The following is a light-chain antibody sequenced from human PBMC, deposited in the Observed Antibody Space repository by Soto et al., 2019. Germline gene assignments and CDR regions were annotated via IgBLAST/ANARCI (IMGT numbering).Light chain of an antibody. CDR1: SSDVGYYNY. CDR2: DVS. Sequence: QSALTQPASVSGSPGQSITISCTGTSSDVGYYNYVSWYQQYAGQGPKVMIYDVSNRPSGVSSRFSGSKSGNTASLTISGLQAEDEADYYCSSYTSSSTVIFGGGTKVTVL. CDR3: SSYTSSSTVI. J-gene: IGLJ2*01. V-gene: IGLV2-14*03.